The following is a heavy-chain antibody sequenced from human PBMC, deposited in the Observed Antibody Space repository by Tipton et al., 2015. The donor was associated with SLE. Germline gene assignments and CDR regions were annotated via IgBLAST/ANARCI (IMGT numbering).Heavy chain of an antibody. CDR1: GGSISRYY. CDR3: ARGAKERITLVRVRPYYFDY. J-gene: IGHJ4*01. V-gene: IGHV4-4*08. D-gene: IGHD3-10*01. CDR2: IYSSGST. Sequence: TLSLTCTVSGGSISRYYWSWIRQPPGKGLEWIGYIYSSGSTNYNPSLKSRVTISVDTSKNQLSLKLTSVTAADTAVYYCARGAKERITLVRVRPYYFDYWGQGSLVTVSS.